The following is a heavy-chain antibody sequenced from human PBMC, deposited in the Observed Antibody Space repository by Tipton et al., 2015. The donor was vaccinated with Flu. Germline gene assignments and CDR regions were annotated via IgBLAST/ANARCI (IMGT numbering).Heavy chain of an antibody. D-gene: IGHD3-10*02. CDR2: LYHSGST. J-gene: IGHJ4*02. V-gene: IGHV4-38-2*02. CDR1: GYSISSGYY. Sequence: TLSLTCTVSGYSISSGYYWDWIRQPPGKGLEWIGSLYHSGSTYYNPSLKSRVTMSLDTSKNQFSLKLSSVIAADTAVYYCARGPRLSVLGMVGDFDYWGQGTLVTVPS. CDR3: ARGPRLSVLGMVGDFDY.